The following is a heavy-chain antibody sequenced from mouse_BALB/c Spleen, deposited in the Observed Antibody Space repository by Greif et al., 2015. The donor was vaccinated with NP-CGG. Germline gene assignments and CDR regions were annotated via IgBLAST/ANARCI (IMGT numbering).Heavy chain of an antibody. Sequence: QVQLQQPGAELMKPGASVKISCKATGYTFSSYWIEWVKQRPGHGLEWIGEILPGGGSTNYNEKFKGKATFTADTSSNTAYMQLSSLTSEDSAVYYCARRHYFAYWGQGTLVTVSA. CDR2: ILPGGGST. D-gene: IGHD1-1*01. J-gene: IGHJ3*01. CDR1: GYTFSSYW. CDR3: ARRHYFAY. V-gene: IGHV1-9*01.